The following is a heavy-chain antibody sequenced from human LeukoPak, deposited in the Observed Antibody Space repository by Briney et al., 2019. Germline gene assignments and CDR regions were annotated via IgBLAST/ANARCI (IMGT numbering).Heavy chain of an antibody. CDR1: GFTFSSYA. Sequence: GGSLRLSCAASGFTFSSYAMSWVRQAPGKGLEWVSAISGSGGSTYYADSVKGRFTISRDNSKNTLYLQMNSLRAEDTAVYYCAKGTGYGSASYSNYWGQGTLVTVSS. CDR3: AKGTGYGSASYSNY. D-gene: IGHD3-10*01. V-gene: IGHV3-23*01. J-gene: IGHJ4*02. CDR2: ISGSGGST.